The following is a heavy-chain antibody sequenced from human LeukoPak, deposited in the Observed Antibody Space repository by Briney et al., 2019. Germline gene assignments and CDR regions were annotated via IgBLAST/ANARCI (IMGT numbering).Heavy chain of an antibody. J-gene: IGHJ4*02. Sequence: SETLSLTCAVYGVSFSGYYWSWVRQPPGKGLEWIGEINHSGSTNYNPSLKSRVTISVDTSKNQFSLKLSSVTAADTAVYYCARGSILWLKGYFDYWGQGTLVTVSS. CDR1: GVSFSGYY. CDR2: INHSGST. D-gene: IGHD2-21*01. V-gene: IGHV4-34*01. CDR3: ARGSILWLKGYFDY.